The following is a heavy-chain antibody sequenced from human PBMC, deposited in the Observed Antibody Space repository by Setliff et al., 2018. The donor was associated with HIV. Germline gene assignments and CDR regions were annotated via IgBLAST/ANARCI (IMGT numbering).Heavy chain of an antibody. J-gene: IGHJ4*02. D-gene: IGHD3-16*01. CDR2: IYNPGST. CDR1: GGSTTNFY. V-gene: IGHV4-4*09. CDR3: ARLRLAVMMSLDYFDL. Sequence: PSETLSLTCNVSGGSTTNFYWSWIRQPPGKGLEWIGYIYNPGSTNFNPSLQSRVSMSVDVSTNQFSLRLTSVTAADTAVYYCARLRLAVMMSLDYFDLWGQGTLVTVSS.